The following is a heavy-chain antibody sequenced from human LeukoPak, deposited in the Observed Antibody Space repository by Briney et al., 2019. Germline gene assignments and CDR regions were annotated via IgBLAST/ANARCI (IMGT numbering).Heavy chain of an antibody. Sequence: GGSLRLSCAASGFTFSSYWMHWVRHAPGKGLVWVSRINSDGSSTSYADSVKGRFTISRDNAKNTLYLQMNSLRAEDTAVYYCARDGSGWYYYYYYMDVWGKGTTVTVSS. CDR1: GFTFSSYW. V-gene: IGHV3-74*01. J-gene: IGHJ6*03. D-gene: IGHD6-19*01. CDR3: ARDGSGWYYYYYYMDV. CDR2: INSDGSST.